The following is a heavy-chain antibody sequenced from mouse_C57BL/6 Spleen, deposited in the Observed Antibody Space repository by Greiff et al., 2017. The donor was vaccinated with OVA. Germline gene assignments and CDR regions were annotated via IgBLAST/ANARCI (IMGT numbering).Heavy chain of an antibody. V-gene: IGHV1-76*01. CDR2: IYPGSGNT. CDR1: GYTFTDYY. D-gene: IGHD2-5*01. Sequence: QVQLQQSGAELVRPGASVKLSCKASGYTFTDYYINWVKQRPGQGLEWIARIYPGSGNTYYNEKFKGKATLTAEKSSSTAYMQLSSLTSEDSAVYFCARYYSNHWYFDVWVTGTTVTVSS. CDR3: ARYYSNHWYFDV. J-gene: IGHJ1*03.